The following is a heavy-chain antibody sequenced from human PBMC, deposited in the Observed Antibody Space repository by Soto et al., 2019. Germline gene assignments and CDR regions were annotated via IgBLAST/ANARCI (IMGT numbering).Heavy chain of an antibody. CDR3: ARGHYGSGSYSPYFDY. Sequence: LILSCAASGFTFSDYYMSWIRQAPGKGLEWVSYISSSGSTIYYADSVKGRFTISRDNAKNSLYLQMNSLRAEDTAVYYCARGHYGSGSYSPYFDYWGQGTLVTVSS. CDR1: GFTFSDYY. V-gene: IGHV3-11*01. J-gene: IGHJ4*02. D-gene: IGHD3-10*01. CDR2: ISSSGSTI.